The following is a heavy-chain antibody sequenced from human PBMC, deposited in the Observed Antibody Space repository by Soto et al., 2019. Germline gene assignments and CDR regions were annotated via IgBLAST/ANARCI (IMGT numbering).Heavy chain of an antibody. D-gene: IGHD6-19*01. J-gene: IGHJ5*02. CDR3: ARLSAAWFDP. Sequence: QVQLQESGPGLVKPSETLSLTCTVSGGSVSSGSYHWGWIRQPPGKGLEWIGYIYHSGSTNYNPSLKSRVTISVDTSKNQFSLSLTFVTAADTAVYYCARLSAAWFDPWGQGTLVTVAS. CDR2: IYHSGST. V-gene: IGHV4-61*01. CDR1: GGSVSSGSYH.